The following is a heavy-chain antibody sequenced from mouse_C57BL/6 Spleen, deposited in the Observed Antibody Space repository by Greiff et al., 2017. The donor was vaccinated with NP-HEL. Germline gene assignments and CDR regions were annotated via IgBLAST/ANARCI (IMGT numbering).Heavy chain of an antibody. CDR2: IRLKSDNYAT. Sequence: EVQLQQSGGGLVQPGGSMKLSCVASGFTFSNYWMNWVRQSPEQGLEWVAQIRLKSDNYATHSAESVKGRFTISRDDSKSSVYLQMNNLRAEDTGIYYCTGGGNAYWGQGTLVTVSA. J-gene: IGHJ3*01. V-gene: IGHV6-3*01. CDR3: TGGGNAY. CDR1: GFTFSNYW.